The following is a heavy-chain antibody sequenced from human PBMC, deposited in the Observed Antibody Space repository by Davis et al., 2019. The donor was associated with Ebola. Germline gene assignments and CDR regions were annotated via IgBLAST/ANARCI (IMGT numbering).Heavy chain of an antibody. V-gene: IGHV3-30*02. CDR3: VKDRGEMATIAYYSSGMDV. CDR1: GFTFSDYI. J-gene: IGHJ6*02. D-gene: IGHD5-24*01. CDR2: ISYEGSVE. Sequence: GESLKISCAASGFTFSDYIMQWVRQAPGKGLEWVAFISYEGSVEYYADSVKGRFTTSRDNSKNTLTLQMTSLGAEDTAVYYCVKDRGEMATIAYYSSGMDVWGQGTSVTVSS.